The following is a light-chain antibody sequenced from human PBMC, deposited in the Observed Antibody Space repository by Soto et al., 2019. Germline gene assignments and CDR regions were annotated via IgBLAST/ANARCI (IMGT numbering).Light chain of an antibody. CDR1: ESISSY. V-gene: IGKV1-39*01. CDR2: AAS. CDR3: QQSYSTPRT. Sequence: DSQMTQSPSSLSASVGDRVTITCRASESISSYLNWYQQKPGKAPKLLIYAASSLQSGVPSRFSGSGSGTDFTLTISSLQPEDFATDYCQQSYSTPRTFGQGTKLEIK. J-gene: IGKJ2*01.